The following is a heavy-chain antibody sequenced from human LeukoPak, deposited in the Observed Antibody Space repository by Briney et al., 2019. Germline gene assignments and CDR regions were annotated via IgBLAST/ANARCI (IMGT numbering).Heavy chain of an antibody. J-gene: IGHJ4*02. CDR2: IWYDGSNK. CDR3: ASENIAFGPPGV. CDR1: GFTFSSYG. V-gene: IGHV3-33*01. D-gene: IGHD3-3*02. Sequence: GGSLRLSCAASGFTFSSYGMHWVRQAPGKGLEWVAVIWYDGSNKYYADSVKGRFTISRDNSKNTLYLQMNSLRADDTAVYYCASENIAFGPPGVWGQGTLVTVSS.